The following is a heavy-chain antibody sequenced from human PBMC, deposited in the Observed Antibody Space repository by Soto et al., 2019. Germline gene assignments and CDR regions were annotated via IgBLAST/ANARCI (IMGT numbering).Heavy chain of an antibody. CDR1: GFTFSNYG. CDR2: ISCDGGNK. J-gene: IGHJ4*02. D-gene: IGHD2-8*01. Sequence: PGGSLRLSCAASGFTFSNYGIHWVRQAPGKGLEWVAVISCDGGNKYYADSVKGRFTISRDNSKNTLYLQMNSLRAEDTAVYYCAKDRVGCCTNGVCYYFDYWGQGTLVTVSS. CDR3: AKDRVGCCTNGVCYYFDY. V-gene: IGHV3-30*18.